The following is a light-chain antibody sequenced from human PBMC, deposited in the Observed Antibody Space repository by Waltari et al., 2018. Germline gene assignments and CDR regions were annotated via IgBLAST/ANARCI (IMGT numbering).Light chain of an antibody. V-gene: IGKV1-5*01. CDR2: DGS. Sequence: DIQMTQSPSTLSASVGDRVTITCRASQSISSWLAWYQQKPGKAPKLLIYDGSSLESGVPSRFSGSGSGTEFTLTISSLQPDDFATYYCQQYNSYSLYTFGQGTKLEIK. CDR3: QQYNSYSLYT. CDR1: QSISSW. J-gene: IGKJ2*01.